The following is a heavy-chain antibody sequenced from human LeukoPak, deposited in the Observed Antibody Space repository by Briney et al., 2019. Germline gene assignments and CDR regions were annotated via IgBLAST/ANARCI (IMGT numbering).Heavy chain of an antibody. J-gene: IGHJ4*02. D-gene: IGHD2-15*01. CDR3: ARVVVAATGYFDY. CDR1: GGSISSGGYS. V-gene: IGHV4-30-2*01. Sequence: SQTLSPTCAVSGGSISSGGYSWSWIRQPPGKGLEWIGYIYHSGSTYYNPSLKSRVTISVDRSKNQFSLKLSSVTAADTAVYYCARVVVAATGYFDYWGQGTLVTVSS. CDR2: IYHSGST.